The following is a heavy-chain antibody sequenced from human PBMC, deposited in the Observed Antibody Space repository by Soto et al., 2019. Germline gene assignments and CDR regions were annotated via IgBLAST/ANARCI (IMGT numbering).Heavy chain of an antibody. CDR3: GRDRRDGYTRYFEF. V-gene: IGHV4-59*01. D-gene: IGHD5-12*01. Sequence: PSETLSLTCTVSGVSITSYFWSWIRQTPGNGLDWIGSISFSGATYSNPSLKGRASLSVDTSENHLSLTLNSVTSADTAVYFCGRDRRDGYTRYFEFWCQGNQVTVSS. J-gene: IGHJ4*02. CDR2: ISFSGAT. CDR1: GVSITSYF.